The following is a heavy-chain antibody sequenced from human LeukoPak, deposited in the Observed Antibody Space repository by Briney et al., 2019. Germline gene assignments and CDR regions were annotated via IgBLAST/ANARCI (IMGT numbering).Heavy chain of an antibody. Sequence: ASVKVSCKASGYTFTGYYMHWVRQAPGQGLEWMGWINPNSGGTNYAQKFQGRVTMTRDTSISTAYMELSRLRSDDTAVYYCARVGYDILTGYHDAFDIWGQGTMVTVSS. J-gene: IGHJ3*02. CDR1: GYTFTGYY. V-gene: IGHV1-2*02. D-gene: IGHD3-9*01. CDR3: ARVGYDILTGYHDAFDI. CDR2: INPNSGGT.